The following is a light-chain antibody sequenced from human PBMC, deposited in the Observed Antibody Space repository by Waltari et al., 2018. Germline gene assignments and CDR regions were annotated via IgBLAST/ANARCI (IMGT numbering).Light chain of an antibody. Sequence: QAVLTQPSSLSASPGASASLTCTLRSGVNVANHRIYWYQQKPGSPPQYLLRYKSDSDKQQGAGVPSRFYGSKDASANAGIFPISGLQSGDEAGYYSMIGRSGASEFGGGTKLTVL. CDR3: MIGRSGASE. CDR1: SGVNVANHR. CDR2: YKSDSDK. V-gene: IGLV5-45*03. J-gene: IGLJ2*01.